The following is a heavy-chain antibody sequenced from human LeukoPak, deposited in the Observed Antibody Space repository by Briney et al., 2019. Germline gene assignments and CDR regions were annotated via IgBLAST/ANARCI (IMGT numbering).Heavy chain of an antibody. CDR1: GYTFTGYY. D-gene: IGHD6-19*01. V-gene: IGHV1-2*02. J-gene: IGHJ4*02. CDR3: ARGRDSSGWSYFDY. Sequence: ASVKVSCKASGYTFTGYYMHWVRQVPGQGLEWMGWINPNSGGTNYAQKFQGRVTMTRDTSISTAYMELSRLRSDDTAVYYCARGRDSSGWSYFDYWGQGTLVTVSS. CDR2: INPNSGGT.